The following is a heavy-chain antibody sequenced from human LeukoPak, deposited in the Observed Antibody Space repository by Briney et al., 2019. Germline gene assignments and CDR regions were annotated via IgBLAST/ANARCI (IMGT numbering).Heavy chain of an antibody. Sequence: GGSLRLSCAVSGFTFSSYAMTWVRQAPGKGLERVSATSGSGGSTYYADSVKGRFTISRDISKNTLYLEMDSLRGEDTAVYYCARAYDSSWHNFDYWGQGSLVTVSS. J-gene: IGHJ4*02. CDR2: TSGSGGST. V-gene: IGHV3-23*01. D-gene: IGHD6-13*01. CDR1: GFTFSSYA. CDR3: ARAYDSSWHNFDY.